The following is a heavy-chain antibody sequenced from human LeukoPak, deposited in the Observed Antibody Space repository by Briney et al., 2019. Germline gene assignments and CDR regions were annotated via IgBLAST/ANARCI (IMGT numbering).Heavy chain of an antibody. V-gene: IGHV3-48*01. CDR3: AKGSMIVVVSGYFDY. J-gene: IGHJ4*02. Sequence: GGSLRLSCAASGFTFSSYSMNWVRQAPGKGLEWVSYISSSSSTIYYADSVKGRFTISRDNSKNTLYLQMNSLRAEDTAVYYCAKGSMIVVVSGYFDYWGQGTLVTVSS. D-gene: IGHD3-22*01. CDR2: ISSSSSTI. CDR1: GFTFSSYS.